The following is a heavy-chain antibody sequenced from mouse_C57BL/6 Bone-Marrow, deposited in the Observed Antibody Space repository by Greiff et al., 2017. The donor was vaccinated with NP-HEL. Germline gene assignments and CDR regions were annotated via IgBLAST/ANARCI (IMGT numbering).Heavy chain of an antibody. CDR2: INPDNGGT. V-gene: IGHV1-26*01. CDR1: GYTFTDYY. D-gene: IGHD2-2*01. J-gene: IGHJ2*01. CDR3: ARSFIGYDRDYFDY. Sequence: EVQLQQSGPELVKPGASVKISCKASGYTFTDYYMNWVKQSHGKSLEWIGDINPDNGGTSYNQKFKGKATLTVDKSSSTAYMELRSLTSEDSAVYYCARSFIGYDRDYFDYWGQGTTLTVSS.